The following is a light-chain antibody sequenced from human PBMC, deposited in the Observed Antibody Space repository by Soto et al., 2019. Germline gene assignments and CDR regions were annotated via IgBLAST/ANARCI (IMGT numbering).Light chain of an antibody. CDR1: QSVSYY. CDR2: DAS. J-gene: IGKJ4*01. CDR3: QQYNTFLT. Sequence: EIVLTQSPGTLSLSPGERATLSCRASQSVSYYLAWYQQKPGQPPRLLIYDASTTATGFPARFSGGGFGTEFTLTINSLQPDDSATYYCQQYNTFLTFGGGTKVDIK. V-gene: IGKV3D-15*01.